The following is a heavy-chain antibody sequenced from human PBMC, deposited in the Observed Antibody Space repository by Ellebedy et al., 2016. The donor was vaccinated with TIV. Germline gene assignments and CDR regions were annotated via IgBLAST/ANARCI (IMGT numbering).Heavy chain of an antibody. CDR1: GGSFSGYY. V-gene: IGHV4-34*01. Sequence: SETLSLXCAVYGGSFSGYYWSWIRQPPGKGLEWIGEINHSGSTNYNPSLKSRVTISVDTSKNQFSLKLSSVTAADTAVYYCALLRGATTLLDYWGQGTLVTVSS. CDR3: ALLRGATTLLDY. D-gene: IGHD1-26*01. J-gene: IGHJ4*02. CDR2: INHSGST.